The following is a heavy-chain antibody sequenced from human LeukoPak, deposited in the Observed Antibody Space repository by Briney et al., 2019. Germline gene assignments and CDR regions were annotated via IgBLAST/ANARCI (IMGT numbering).Heavy chain of an antibody. V-gene: IGHV4-34*01. CDR3: ARDPASGYRPNGY. J-gene: IGHJ4*02. CDR2: INHSGST. Sequence: SETLSLTCAVYGGSFSGYYWSWIRQPPGKGLEWIGEINHSGSTNYNPSLKSRVTISLDTSKNQFSLKLSSVTAADTAVYYCARDPASGYRPNGYWGQGTLVTVSS. CDR1: GGSFSGYY. D-gene: IGHD6-25*01.